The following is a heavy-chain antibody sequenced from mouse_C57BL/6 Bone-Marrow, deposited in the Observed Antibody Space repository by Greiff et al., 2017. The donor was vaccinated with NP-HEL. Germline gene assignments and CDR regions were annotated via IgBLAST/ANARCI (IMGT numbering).Heavy chain of an antibody. Sequence: QVQLQQPGTELVKPGASVKLSCKASGYTFTSYWMHWVKQRPGQGLEWIGNINPSNGGTNYNEKFKSKATLTVDKSSSTAYMQLSSLTSEDSAVYYGARKGIYDGSWYFDVWGTGTTVTVSS. CDR2: INPSNGGT. CDR3: ARKGIYDGSWYFDV. V-gene: IGHV1-53*01. D-gene: IGHD2-3*01. J-gene: IGHJ1*03. CDR1: GYTFTSYW.